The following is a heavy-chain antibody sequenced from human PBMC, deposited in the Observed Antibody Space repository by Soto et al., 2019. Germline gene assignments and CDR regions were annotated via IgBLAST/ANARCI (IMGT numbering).Heavy chain of an antibody. D-gene: IGHD6-6*01. CDR3: ANAYSSSSSGSWSPTYYFDY. J-gene: IGHJ4*02. Sequence: EVQLLESGGGLVQPGGSLRLSCAASGFTFSSYAMSWVRQAPGKGLEWVSAISGSGGSTYYADSVKGRFTISRDNSKNTLYLQMNSLRAEDTAVYYCANAYSSSSSGSWSPTYYFDYWGQGTLVTVSS. CDR2: ISGSGGST. V-gene: IGHV3-23*01. CDR1: GFTFSSYA.